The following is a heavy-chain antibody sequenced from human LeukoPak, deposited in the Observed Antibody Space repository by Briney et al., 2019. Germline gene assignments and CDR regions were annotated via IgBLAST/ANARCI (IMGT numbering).Heavy chain of an antibody. Sequence: PSETLSLTCAVYGGSFSGYYWSWIRQPPGKGLEWIGEINHSGSTNYNPSLKSRVTISVDTSKNQLSLKLSSVTAADTAVYYCARGGTYYDYVWGSYRYCYFDYWGQGTLVTVSS. CDR3: ARGGTYYDYVWGSYRYCYFDY. V-gene: IGHV4-34*01. J-gene: IGHJ4*02. D-gene: IGHD3-16*02. CDR1: GGSFSGYY. CDR2: INHSGST.